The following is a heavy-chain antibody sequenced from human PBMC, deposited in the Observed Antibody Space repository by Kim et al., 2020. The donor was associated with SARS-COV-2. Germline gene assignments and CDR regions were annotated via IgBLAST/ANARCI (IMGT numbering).Heavy chain of an antibody. Sequence: GGSLRLSCAASGFTFSGSTIHWVRQASGKGLEWVGRIRSKANNYATAYAASVKNRFTISRDDLKSTAYLQMNSLKTEDTAVYYCTRVNPTAGGWYDAFDIWGQGTKVTVSS. CDR1: GFTFSGST. D-gene: IGHD6-19*01. V-gene: IGHV3-73*01. CDR2: IRSKANNYAT. CDR3: TRVNPTAGGWYDAFDI. J-gene: IGHJ3*02.